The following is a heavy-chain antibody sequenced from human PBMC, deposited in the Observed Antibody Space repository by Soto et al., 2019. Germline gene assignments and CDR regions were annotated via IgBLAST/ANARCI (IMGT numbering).Heavy chain of an antibody. V-gene: IGHV1-69*13. J-gene: IGHJ5*02. Sequence: SVKVSCKASGGTFSSYAISWVRQAPGQGLEWMGGIIPIFGTANYAQKFQGRVTITADESTSTAYMELSSLRSEDTAVYYCARGYCSGGSCYSNWFDPWGQGTLVTVS. CDR1: GGTFSSYA. D-gene: IGHD2-15*01. CDR3: ARGYCSGGSCYSNWFDP. CDR2: IIPIFGTA.